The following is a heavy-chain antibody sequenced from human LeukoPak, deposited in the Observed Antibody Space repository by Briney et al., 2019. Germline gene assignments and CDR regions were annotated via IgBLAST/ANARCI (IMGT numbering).Heavy chain of an antibody. Sequence: GTSLRLSCAASGFTFSSYSMNWVRQAPGKGLEWVSSIGASGSSTYYADSVKGRFTISRDNSKNTLYLQMNSLRAEDTAVYYCAKDPDGLWSWGQGTLVTVSS. CDR1: GFTFSSYS. CDR3: AKDPDGLWS. J-gene: IGHJ5*02. D-gene: IGHD1-14*01. CDR2: IGASGSST. V-gene: IGHV3-23*01.